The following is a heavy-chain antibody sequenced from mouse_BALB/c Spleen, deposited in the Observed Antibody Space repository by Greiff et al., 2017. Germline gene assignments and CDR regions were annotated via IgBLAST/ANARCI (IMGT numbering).Heavy chain of an antibody. CDR3: ARTVEVRRGFDY. J-gene: IGHJ2*01. V-gene: IGHV1-9*01. CDR1: GYTFSSYW. Sequence: LEESGAELMKPGASVKISCKATGYTFSSYWIEWVKQRPGHGLEWIGEILPGSGSTNYNEKFKGKATFTADTSSNTAYMQLSSLTSEDSAVYYCARTVEVRRGFDYWGQGTTLTVSS. D-gene: IGHD2-14*01. CDR2: ILPGSGST.